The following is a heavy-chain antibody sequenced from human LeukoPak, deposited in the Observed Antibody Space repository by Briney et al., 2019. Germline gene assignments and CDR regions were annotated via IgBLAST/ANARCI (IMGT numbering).Heavy chain of an antibody. V-gene: IGHV3-48*01. CDR1: GFTFSSYS. D-gene: IGHD6-19*01. CDR3: AKDIEVAGTKFDY. Sequence: GGSLRLSCAASGFTFSSYSMNWVRQAPGKGLEWVSYISSSSSTIYYADSVKGRFTISRDNSKNTVYLQMNSLRAEDTAVYYCAKDIEVAGTKFDYWGQGTLVTVSS. J-gene: IGHJ4*02. CDR2: ISSSSSTI.